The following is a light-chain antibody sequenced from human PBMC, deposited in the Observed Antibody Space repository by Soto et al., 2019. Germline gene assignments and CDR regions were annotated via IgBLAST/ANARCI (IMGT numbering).Light chain of an antibody. CDR2: HVS. V-gene: IGLV2-11*01. Sequence: QSVLTQPRSVSGSPGQSVTISCTGTSSDVGGHNYVSWYQQHPGKAPKLMIYHVSKRPSGVPDRFSGSKSGNTASLTISGLQAEDEADYYCCSYAGSYTQVFGTGTKVTVL. J-gene: IGLJ1*01. CDR3: CSYAGSYTQV. CDR1: SSDVGGHNY.